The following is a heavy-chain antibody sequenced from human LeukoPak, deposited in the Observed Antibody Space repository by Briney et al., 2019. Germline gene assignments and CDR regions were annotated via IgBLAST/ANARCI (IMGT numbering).Heavy chain of an antibody. CDR3: ARDLHYYVAMDV. V-gene: IGHV3-73*01. Sequence: GGSLRLSCAASGFTFSGSAMHWVRQASGKGLEWVGRIRSKANSYATAYAASVKGRFTISRDDSKNTAYLQMNSLKTEDTAVYYCARDLHYYVAMDVWGQGTTVTVSS. J-gene: IGHJ6*02. CDR1: GFTFSGSA. D-gene: IGHD3-10*02. CDR2: IRSKANSYAT.